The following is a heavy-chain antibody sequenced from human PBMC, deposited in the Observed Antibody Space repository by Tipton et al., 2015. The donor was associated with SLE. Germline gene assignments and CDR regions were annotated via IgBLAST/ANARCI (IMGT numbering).Heavy chain of an antibody. CDR1: GFTFSSYA. CDR3: ARVGYDFWSGYPL. V-gene: IGHV3-23*01. Sequence: SLRLSCAASGFTFSSYAMSWVRQAPGKGLEWVSAISGSGGSTYYADSVKGRFTISRDNSKNTLYLQMNSLRAEDTAVYYCARVGYDFWSGYPLWGQGTLVTVSS. D-gene: IGHD3-3*01. CDR2: ISGSGGST. J-gene: IGHJ4*02.